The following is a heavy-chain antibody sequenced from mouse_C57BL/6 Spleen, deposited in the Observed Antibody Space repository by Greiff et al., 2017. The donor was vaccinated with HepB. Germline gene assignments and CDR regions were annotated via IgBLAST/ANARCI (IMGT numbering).Heavy chain of an antibody. CDR1: GFTFSSYA. J-gene: IGHJ3*01. Sequence: EVMLVESGEGLVKPGGSLKLSCAASGFTFSSYAMSWVRQTPEKRLEWVAYISSGGDYIYYADTVKGRFTISRDNARNTLYLQMSSLKSEDTAMYYCTRSETAQATLAYWGQGTLVTVSA. D-gene: IGHD3-2*02. CDR2: ISSGGDYI. CDR3: TRSETAQATLAY. V-gene: IGHV5-9-1*02.